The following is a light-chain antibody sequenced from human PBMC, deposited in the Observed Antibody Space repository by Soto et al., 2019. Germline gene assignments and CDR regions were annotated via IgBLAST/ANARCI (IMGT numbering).Light chain of an antibody. Sequence: DVVMPQSPLSLPVTLGQPASISCRSSQSLVYRDGNTYLNWFQQRPGQSPRRLIYKVSNRDSGVPDRFSGSGSGTDFTLKISRVEAEDVGVYYCMQGTHWPPTFGQGTKVEIK. CDR2: KVS. CDR1: QSLVYRDGNTY. V-gene: IGKV2-30*01. J-gene: IGKJ1*01. CDR3: MQGTHWPPT.